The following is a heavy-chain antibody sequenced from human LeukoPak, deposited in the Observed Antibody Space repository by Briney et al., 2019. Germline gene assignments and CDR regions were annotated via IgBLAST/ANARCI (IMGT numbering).Heavy chain of an antibody. Sequence: EGSLRLSCAASGFTFSSYDMHWVRQAPGKGLEWVAFTPYDGSKEYYADSVKGRLTISRDNSKNTVYLQVNSLRSEDTAVYYCAKSHDGDPKEGAFDIWGQGTMVTVSS. V-gene: IGHV3-30*02. J-gene: IGHJ3*02. CDR1: GFTFSSYD. CDR2: TPYDGSKE. D-gene: IGHD4-17*01. CDR3: AKSHDGDPKEGAFDI.